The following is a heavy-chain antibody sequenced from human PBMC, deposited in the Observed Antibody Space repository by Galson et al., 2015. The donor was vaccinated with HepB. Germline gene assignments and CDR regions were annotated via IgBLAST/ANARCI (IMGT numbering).Heavy chain of an antibody. CDR2: VIPIFDKS. V-gene: IGHV1-69*13. Sequence: SVKVSCKASGGTFSTRTISWVRQAPGQGLEWMGGVIPIFDKSNYAQKFQGRVTISADESTSTAYMELSSLTSDDTALYYCTRDGEGSRRYFDYWGQGTLVTVSS. D-gene: IGHD3-10*01. CDR1: GGTFSTRT. CDR3: TRDGEGSRRYFDY. J-gene: IGHJ4*02.